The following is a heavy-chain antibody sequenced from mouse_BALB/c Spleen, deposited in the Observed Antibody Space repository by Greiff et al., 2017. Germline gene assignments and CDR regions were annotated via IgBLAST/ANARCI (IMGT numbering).Heavy chain of an antibody. V-gene: IGHV5-4*02. D-gene: IGHD2-4*01. CDR3: ARSTMITTDLHYFDY. CDR1: GFTFSDYY. Sequence: EVQGVESGGGLVKPGGSLKLSCAASGFTFSDYYMYWVRQTPEKRLEWVATISDGGSYTYYPDSVKGRFTISRDNAKNNLYLQMSSLKSEDTAMYYCARSTMITTDLHYFDYWGQGTTLTVSS. J-gene: IGHJ2*01. CDR2: ISDGGSYT.